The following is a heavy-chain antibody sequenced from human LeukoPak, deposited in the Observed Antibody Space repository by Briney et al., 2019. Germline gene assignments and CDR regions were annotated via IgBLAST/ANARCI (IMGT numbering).Heavy chain of an antibody. Sequence: SETLSLTCAVSGGSISSGGYSWSWIRQPPGKGLESLGYIYHSGSTYYNPSLKSRVTISVDRSKNQFSLKLSSVTAADTAVYYCARVKWRCSSTSCPTFDYWGQGTLVTVSS. CDR3: ARVKWRCSSTSCPTFDY. CDR1: GGSISSGGYS. J-gene: IGHJ4*02. CDR2: IYHSGST. D-gene: IGHD2-2*01. V-gene: IGHV4-30-2*01.